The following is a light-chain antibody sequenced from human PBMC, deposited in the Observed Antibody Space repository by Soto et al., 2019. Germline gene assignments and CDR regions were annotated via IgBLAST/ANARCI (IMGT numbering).Light chain of an antibody. J-gene: IGKJ1*01. Sequence: GDRVTITCRASQDISRYLAWYQQRAGKAPKLLIYGASTLQSGVPSRFSGSGSGTEFTLTISSLQPEDFAVYHCQQYDSSPRTFGQGTKVEIK. CDR3: QQYDSSPRT. V-gene: IGKV1-9*01. CDR1: QDISRY. CDR2: GAS.